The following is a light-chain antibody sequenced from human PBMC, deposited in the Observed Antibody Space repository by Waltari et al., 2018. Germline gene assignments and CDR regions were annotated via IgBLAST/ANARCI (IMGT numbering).Light chain of an antibody. Sequence: QSALTQPASVSGSPGQSITISCTGTSSDVGGFNYVSWNQQHPGQAPKLMIYDVSKRPPGVSSRFSGSKSVNTASLTISGLQAEDEADYYCSSYTSSSTLVFGGGTKLTVL. CDR3: SSYTSSSTLV. CDR1: SSDVGGFNY. CDR2: DVS. J-gene: IGLJ3*02. V-gene: IGLV2-14*03.